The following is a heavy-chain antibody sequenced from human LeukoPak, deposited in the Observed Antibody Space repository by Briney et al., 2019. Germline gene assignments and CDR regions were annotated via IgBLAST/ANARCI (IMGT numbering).Heavy chain of an antibody. CDR2: ISSSSSYI. J-gene: IGHJ4*02. D-gene: IGHD2-2*01. CDR3: ARVRRAEKLGYCSSTSCLAFDY. CDR1: GFTFSSYA. Sequence: KAGGSLRLSCAASGFTFSSYAMSWVRQAPGKGLEWVSAISSSSSYIYYADSVKGRFTISRDNAKNSLYLQMNSLRAEDTAVYYCARVRRAEKLGYCSSTSCLAFDYWGQGTLVTVSS. V-gene: IGHV3-21*01.